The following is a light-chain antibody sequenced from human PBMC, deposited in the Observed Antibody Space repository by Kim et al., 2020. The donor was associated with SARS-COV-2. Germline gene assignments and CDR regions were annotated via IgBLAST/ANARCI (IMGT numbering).Light chain of an antibody. Sequence: VSCGQPLRITCQGGSLRSYYASWYQQKPGQAPVLFIYGKNNRPSGIPDRFSGSSSGNTASLTITGAQAEDEADYYCNSRDSSGNVVFGGGTQLTVL. CDR1: SLRSYY. J-gene: IGLJ2*01. CDR2: GKN. V-gene: IGLV3-19*01. CDR3: NSRDSSGNVV.